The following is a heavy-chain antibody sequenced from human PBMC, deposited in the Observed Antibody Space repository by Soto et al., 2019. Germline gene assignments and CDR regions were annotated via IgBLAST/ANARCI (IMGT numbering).Heavy chain of an antibody. J-gene: IGHJ4*02. V-gene: IGHV1-18*04. Sequence: QVQLVQSGAEVKKPGASVKVSCKASGYKFTSYGISWVRQAPGQGLEWMGWISAYNGNTNYAQKLQCRVTMTPDASTSTAYMELSSLRSDDTAVYYCARSISSSSSVDYWGQGTLVPVSS. CDR1: GYKFTSYG. D-gene: IGHD6-6*01. CDR3: ARSISSSSSVDY. CDR2: ISAYNGNT.